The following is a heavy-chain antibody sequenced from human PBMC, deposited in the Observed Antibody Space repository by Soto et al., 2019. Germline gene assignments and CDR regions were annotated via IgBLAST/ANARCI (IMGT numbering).Heavy chain of an antibody. J-gene: IGHJ5*02. V-gene: IGHV3-30*18. Sequence: LRLSCAASGFTFSSYGMHWVRQAPGKGLEWVAVISYDGSNKYYADSVKGRFTISRDNSKNTLYLQMNSLRAEDTAVYYCAKGPKLELQPPFDPWGQGTLVTVS. CDR3: AKGPKLELQPPFDP. CDR2: ISYDGSNK. D-gene: IGHD1-26*01. CDR1: GFTFSSYG.